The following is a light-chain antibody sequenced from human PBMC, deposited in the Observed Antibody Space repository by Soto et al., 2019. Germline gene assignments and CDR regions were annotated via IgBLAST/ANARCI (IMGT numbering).Light chain of an antibody. CDR3: QQYGSSPAWT. Sequence: ESVLTQSPGTLSLSPGERATLSCRASQSVSSSYLAWYQQKPGQAPRLLIYGASTRATGIPDRFSGSGSGTDFTLTISRLEPEYSAVYDCQQYGSSPAWTFGQGTKVEIK. J-gene: IGKJ1*01. CDR2: GAS. V-gene: IGKV3-20*01. CDR1: QSVSSSY.